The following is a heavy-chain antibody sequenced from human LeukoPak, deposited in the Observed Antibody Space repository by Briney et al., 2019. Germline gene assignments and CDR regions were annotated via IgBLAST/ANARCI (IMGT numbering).Heavy chain of an antibody. Sequence: VASVRVSYKPSGYIFTSNSITWVRQAPGQQLEWMGWISTFNGYTKYAQNLQGRVTMTRDTSTRTVYLEMRNLRSDDTAVYFCARGEFYYDLWGQGTLVTVSS. CDR3: ARGEFYYDL. J-gene: IGHJ4*02. CDR1: GYIFTSNS. V-gene: IGHV1-18*04. D-gene: IGHD3-16*01. CDR2: ISTFNGYT.